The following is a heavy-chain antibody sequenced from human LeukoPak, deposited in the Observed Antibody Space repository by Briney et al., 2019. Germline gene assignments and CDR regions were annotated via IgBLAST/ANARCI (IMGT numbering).Heavy chain of an antibody. J-gene: IGHJ5*02. CDR1: GGTFSSYA. D-gene: IGHD2-15*01. Sequence: GASVKVSCKASGGTFSSYAISWVRQAPGQGLEWMGGIIPIFGTANYAQKFQGRVTITADESTSTAYMELSSLRSKDTAVYYCARGGLYCSGGSCLRFDPWGQGTLVTVSS. CDR3: ARGGLYCSGGSCLRFDP. V-gene: IGHV1-69*01. CDR2: IIPIFGTA.